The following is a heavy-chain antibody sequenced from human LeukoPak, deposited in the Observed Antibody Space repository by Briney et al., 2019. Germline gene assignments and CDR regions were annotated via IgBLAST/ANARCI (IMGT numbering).Heavy chain of an antibody. CDR3: ARATWIQLPQI. D-gene: IGHD5-18*01. V-gene: IGHV4-34*01. J-gene: IGHJ3*02. CDR1: GGSFSGYY. CDR2: INHSGST. Sequence: KPSETLSLTCAVYGGSFSGYYWSWIRQPPGKGLEWIGEINHSGSTNYNPSLKSRVTISVDTSKNQFSLRLSSVTAADTAVYYCARATWIQLPQIWGKGTMVTVSS.